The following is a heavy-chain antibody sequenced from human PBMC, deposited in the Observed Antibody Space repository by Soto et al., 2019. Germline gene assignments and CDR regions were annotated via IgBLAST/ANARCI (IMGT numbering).Heavy chain of an antibody. V-gene: IGHV4-59*08. CDR3: ASGYSGYDPHYYYYMDV. CDR2: IYYSGST. Sequence: QVQLQESGPGLVKPSETLSLTCTVSGGSISSYYWSWIRQPPGKGLEWIGYIYYSGSTNYNPSLKSRVTISVDTSKNQFSLKLSSVTAADTAVYYCASGYSGYDPHYYYYMDVWGKGTTVTVSS. CDR1: GGSISSYY. D-gene: IGHD5-12*01. J-gene: IGHJ6*03.